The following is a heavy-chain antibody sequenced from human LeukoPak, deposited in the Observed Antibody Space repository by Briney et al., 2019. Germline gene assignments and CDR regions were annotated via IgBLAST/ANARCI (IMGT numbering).Heavy chain of an antibody. V-gene: IGHV3-74*01. J-gene: IGHJ4*02. CDR2: TNLHGTAV. D-gene: IGHD3-16*01. Sequence: PGGSLRLSCAVSGLSFSSYWMHWVHQAPGKGLVWVARTNLHGTAVDYADSVRGRFTISRDNAKNTLFLQMNSLRAEDTAVYYCASAFTYVRLGDHWGQGTLVTVSS. CDR1: GLSFSSYW. CDR3: ASAFTYVRLGDH.